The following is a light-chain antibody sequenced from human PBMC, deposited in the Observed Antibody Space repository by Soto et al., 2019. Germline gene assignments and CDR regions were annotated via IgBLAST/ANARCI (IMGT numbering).Light chain of an antibody. CDR1: QSISTY. Sequence: DIQMTQSPSSLSASVGDRVTITCRASQSISTYLNWYQQKPGKAPKLLIYDASSLQSGVPSRFSGGGSATDFTLTISSLQPEDFAAYYCQQSYNTPRTFGQGTKVEIK. J-gene: IGKJ1*01. CDR2: DAS. V-gene: IGKV1-39*01. CDR3: QQSYNTPRT.